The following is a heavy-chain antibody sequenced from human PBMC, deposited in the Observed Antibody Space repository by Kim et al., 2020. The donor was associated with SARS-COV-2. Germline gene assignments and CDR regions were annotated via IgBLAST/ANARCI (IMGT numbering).Heavy chain of an antibody. CDR1: GFTFSSYE. Sequence: GGSLRLSCAASGFTFSSYEMNWVRQAPGKGLEWVSYISSSGSTIYYADSVKGRFTISRDNAKNSLYLQMNSLRAEDTAVYYCAREGWELLIGYYFDYWGQGTLVTVSS. J-gene: IGHJ4*02. D-gene: IGHD1-26*01. V-gene: IGHV3-48*03. CDR3: AREGWELLIGYYFDY. CDR2: ISSSGSTI.